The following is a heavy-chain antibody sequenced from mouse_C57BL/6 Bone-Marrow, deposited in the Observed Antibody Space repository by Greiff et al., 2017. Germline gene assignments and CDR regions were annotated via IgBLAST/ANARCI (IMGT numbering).Heavy chain of an antibody. CDR1: GFTFSDYG. J-gene: IGHJ4*01. CDR3: ARIHFYAMDY. CDR2: ISSGSSTI. Sequence: EVKLVESGGGLVKPGGSLKLSCAASGFTFSDYGMHWVRQAPEKGLEWVAYISSGSSTIYYADKVKGRFTISRDNAKNTLFLQMTSLRSEDTAMYYCARIHFYAMDYWGQGTTVTVAS. V-gene: IGHV5-17*01.